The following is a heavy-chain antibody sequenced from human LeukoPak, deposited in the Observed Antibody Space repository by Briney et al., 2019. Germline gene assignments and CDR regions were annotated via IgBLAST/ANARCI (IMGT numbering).Heavy chain of an antibody. CDR2: IYYSGST. J-gene: IGHJ2*01. Sequence: SETLSLTCTVSGGSISSYYWSWIRQPPGKGLEWIGYIYYSGSTNYNPSLKSRVTISVDTSKNQFSLKLSSVTAADTAVYYCARLQRGLWYFDLWGRGTLVTVSS. CDR1: GGSISSYY. V-gene: IGHV4-59*08. CDR3: ARLQRGLWYFDL. D-gene: IGHD6-25*01.